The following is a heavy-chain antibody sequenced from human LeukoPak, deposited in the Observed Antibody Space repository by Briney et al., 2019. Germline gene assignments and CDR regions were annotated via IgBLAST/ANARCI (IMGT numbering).Heavy chain of an antibody. D-gene: IGHD4-17*01. CDR2: INPSGGST. J-gene: IGHJ3*02. CDR3: VTLDYGDYEGAFDI. CDR1: GYTFTSYY. V-gene: IGHV1-46*01. Sequence: ASVKVSCKASGYTFTSYYMHWVRQAPGQGREWRGIINPSGGSTSYAQKFQGRVTMTRDTSTSTVYMELSSLRSEDTAVYYCVTLDYGDYEGAFDIWGQGTMVTVSS.